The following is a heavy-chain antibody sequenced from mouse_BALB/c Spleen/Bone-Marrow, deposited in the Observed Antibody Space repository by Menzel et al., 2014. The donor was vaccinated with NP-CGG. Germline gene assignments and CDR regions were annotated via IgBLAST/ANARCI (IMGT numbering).Heavy chain of an antibody. V-gene: IGHV1S41*01. CDR1: GYTFTSYW. Sequence: DLVKPGASAKLSCKASGYTFTSYWINWIKQRPGQGLEWIGRIAPGSGSTYYNEMFKGKATLTVDTSSSTAYIQLNSLSSEDSAVYFCARFPIYYGNYGAMDYWGQGTSVTVSS. CDR2: IAPGSGST. J-gene: IGHJ4*01. CDR3: ARFPIYYGNYGAMDY. D-gene: IGHD2-1*01.